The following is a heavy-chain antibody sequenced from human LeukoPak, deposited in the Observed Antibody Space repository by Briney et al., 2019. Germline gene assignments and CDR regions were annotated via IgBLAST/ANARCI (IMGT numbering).Heavy chain of an antibody. V-gene: IGHV4-59*01. CDR3: ARSPVRGDFDY. CDR2: IYYSGST. J-gene: IGHJ4*02. D-gene: IGHD2-15*01. Sequence: SETLSLTCTVSGGSISSYYWSWIRQPPGKGLEWIGYIYYSGSTNYNPSLKSRVTISVDTSKSQFSLKLSSVTAADTAVYYCARSPVRGDFDYWGQGTLVTVSS. CDR1: GGSISSYY.